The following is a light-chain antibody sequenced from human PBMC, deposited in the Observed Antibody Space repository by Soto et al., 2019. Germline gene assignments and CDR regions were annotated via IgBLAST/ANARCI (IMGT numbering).Light chain of an antibody. J-gene: IGLJ2*01. V-gene: IGLV2-14*03. CDR3: SSYTSSSTLVV. Sequence: QSALTQPASVSGSPGQSITISCTGASSYVGGYNYVSWYQQHPGKAPKLMIYDVSNRPSGVSNRFSGSKSGNTASLTISGLQAEDVADYYCSSYTSSSTLVVFGGGTKLTVL. CDR2: DVS. CDR1: SSYVGGYNY.